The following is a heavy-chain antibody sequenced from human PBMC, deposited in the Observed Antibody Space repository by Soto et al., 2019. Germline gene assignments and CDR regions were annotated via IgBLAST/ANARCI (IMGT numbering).Heavy chain of an antibody. J-gene: IGHJ2*01. V-gene: IGHV3-30*18. D-gene: IGHD3-10*01. CDR3: AKDHYYLSLYWYFDL. CDR2: ISYDGSNK. Sequence: VAVISYDGSNKYYADSVKGRFTISRDNSKNTLYLQMNSLRAEDTAVYYCAKDHYYLSLYWYFDLWGRGTLVTVSS.